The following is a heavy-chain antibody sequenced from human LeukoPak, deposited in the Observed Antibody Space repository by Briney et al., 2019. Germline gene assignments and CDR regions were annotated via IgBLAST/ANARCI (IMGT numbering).Heavy chain of an antibody. CDR1: GGSISSSSYY. V-gene: IGHV4-39*01. Sequence: PSETLSLTCTVSGGSISSSSYYWGWIRQPPGKGLEWIGSIYYSGSTNYNPSLKSRVTISVDTSKNQFSLRLNSVTAADTAMYYCAKSGGYGLIDYWGQGTLVTVSS. D-gene: IGHD1-26*01. CDR2: IYYSGST. J-gene: IGHJ4*02. CDR3: AKSGGYGLIDY.